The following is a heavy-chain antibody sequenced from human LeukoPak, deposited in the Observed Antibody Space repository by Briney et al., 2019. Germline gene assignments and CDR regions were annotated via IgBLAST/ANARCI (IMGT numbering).Heavy chain of an antibody. CDR1: VNTFTSHA. Sequence: GRTLRLSCAACVNTFTSHAMSWVPQAPGTGLESGTLISGNGGHTFYGDCVKGRFTISRDNSKSTLYLQMNSLRAEDTAVYYCAKGGVATMKDGYNYYYYYMEVWGRGTTVTVYS. CDR2: ISGNGGHT. V-gene: IGHV3-23*01. D-gene: IGHD5-24*01. J-gene: IGHJ6*03. CDR3: AKGGVATMKDGYNYYYYYMEV.